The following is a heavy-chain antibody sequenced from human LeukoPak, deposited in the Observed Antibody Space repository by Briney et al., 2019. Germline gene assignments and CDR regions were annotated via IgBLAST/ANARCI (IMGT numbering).Heavy chain of an antibody. D-gene: IGHD6-19*01. CDR3: AKDRPTGGAVAGKIDY. CDR1: GFTFSSYG. CDR2: IRYDGSNK. V-gene: IGHV3-30*02. Sequence: PGGSQRLSCAASGFTFSSYGMHWVRQAPGKGLEWVAFIRYDGSNKYYADSVKGRFTISRDNSKNTLYLQMNSLRAEDTAVYHCAKDRPTGGAVAGKIDYWGQGTLVTVSS. J-gene: IGHJ4*02.